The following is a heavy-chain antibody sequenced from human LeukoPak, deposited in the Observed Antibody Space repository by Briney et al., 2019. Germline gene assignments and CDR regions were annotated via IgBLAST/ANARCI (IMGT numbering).Heavy chain of an antibody. Sequence: SGGSLRLSCAASTFTFTSQNMNWTRQAPGKGLEWVAYISTSGDSTKYADSVEGRFTISRDNAENSLFLLMNSLRVEDTAVYYCVKNGWLDYWGQGILVTVSS. J-gene: IGHJ4*02. V-gene: IGHV3-21*06. CDR3: VKNGWLDY. CDR2: ISTSGDST. CDR1: TFTFTSQN. D-gene: IGHD6-19*01.